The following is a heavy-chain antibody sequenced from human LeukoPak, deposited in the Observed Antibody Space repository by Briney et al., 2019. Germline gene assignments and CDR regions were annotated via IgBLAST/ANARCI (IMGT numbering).Heavy chain of an antibody. Sequence: SETLSLTCSVSGGSVTTGTYHWAWIRQPPGKGLEWIGSVYFDGGTHYNRSLQSRVAISVDTSKNQYSLRLSSVTAADTAVYYCARGHYYDGRGRFDPWGQGILVTVSS. CDR3: ARGHYYDGRGRFDP. D-gene: IGHD3-16*01. J-gene: IGHJ5*02. CDR2: VYFDGGT. V-gene: IGHV4-39*07. CDR1: GGSVTTGTYH.